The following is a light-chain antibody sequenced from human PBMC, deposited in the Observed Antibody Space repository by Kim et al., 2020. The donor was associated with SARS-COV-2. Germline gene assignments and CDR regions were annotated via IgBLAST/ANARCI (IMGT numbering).Light chain of an antibody. CDR3: SSRDSSGNQRI. Sequence: ALGQTVKITCQGDCLRTVSAGWYQQKPGQAPVIVISGENKRPSGIPDRFSGSNSGNTASLTITGAQAEDEAAYYCSSRDSSGNQRIFGGGTQLTVL. CDR1: CLRTVS. V-gene: IGLV3-19*01. CDR2: GEN. J-gene: IGLJ2*01.